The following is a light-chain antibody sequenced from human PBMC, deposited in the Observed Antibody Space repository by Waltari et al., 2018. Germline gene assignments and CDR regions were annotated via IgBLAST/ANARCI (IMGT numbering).Light chain of an antibody. Sequence: QSVLTQPPSASATPGQRVIISRSGSISNIGANYASWYQQPPATAPQLLIYRNNQRPSGVPDRFSDSTSGTSASLAIGGLRSEDEAHYHCAAWDDSLSGVVFGGGTKLTVL. J-gene: IGLJ2*01. CDR1: ISNIGANY. CDR2: RNN. V-gene: IGLV1-47*01. CDR3: AAWDDSLSGVV.